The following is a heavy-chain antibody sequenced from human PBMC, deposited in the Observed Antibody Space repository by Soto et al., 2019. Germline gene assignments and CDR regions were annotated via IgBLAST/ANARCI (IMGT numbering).Heavy chain of an antibody. CDR1: GLTFSSYA. V-gene: IGHV3-30-3*01. D-gene: IGHD1-26*01. Sequence: PGGSLRLSCAASGLTFSSYAMHWVRQAPGKGLEWVAVISYDGSNKYYADSVKGRFTISRDNSKNTLYLQMNSLRAEDTVVYYCARDFISRPGSSRPTKASYWGQGTLVTVSS. CDR2: ISYDGSNK. J-gene: IGHJ4*02. CDR3: ARDFISRPGSSRPTKASY.